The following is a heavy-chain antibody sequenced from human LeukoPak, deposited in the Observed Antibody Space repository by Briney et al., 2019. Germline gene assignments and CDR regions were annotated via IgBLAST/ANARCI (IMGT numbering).Heavy chain of an antibody. D-gene: IGHD3-22*01. J-gene: IGHJ5*02. CDR2: INPSGGST. CDR1: GYTFTSYY. V-gene: IGHV1-46*01. Sequence: ASVKVSCKASGYTFTSYYMHWVRQAPGQGLKWMGIINPSGGSTSYAQKFQGRVTMTRDTSTSTVYMELSSLRSEDTAVYYCARDLSVGESRERYYYDSSGYPDWFEPWCQGSLVTVSS. CDR3: ARDLSVGESRERYYYDSSGYPDWFEP.